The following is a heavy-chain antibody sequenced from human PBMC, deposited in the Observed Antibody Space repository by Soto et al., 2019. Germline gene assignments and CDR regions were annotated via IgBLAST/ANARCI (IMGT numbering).Heavy chain of an antibody. CDR3: ARESGGATATLDYYYFYMDV. CDR1: GDSFNDYY. D-gene: IGHD5-12*01. CDR2: SNPTGAAT. J-gene: IGHJ6*03. V-gene: IGHV1-2*02. Sequence: VQLAQSGAEVKKPGASVKVSCKTSGDSFNDYYIHWVRQAPGQGLEWMGWSNPTGAATKYTQQFQGRVTVTRDKSIRAVYMELSSLRSDDTAVYYCARESGGATATLDYYYFYMDVWGKGATVTVSS.